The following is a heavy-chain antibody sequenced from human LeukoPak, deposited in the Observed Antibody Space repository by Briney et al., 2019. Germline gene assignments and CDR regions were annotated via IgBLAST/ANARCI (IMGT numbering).Heavy chain of an antibody. CDR1: GGSISSGDYY. J-gene: IGHJ4*02. CDR2: IYYSGST. D-gene: IGHD3-22*01. CDR3: ARGPYDSSGYPLPFEY. V-gene: IGHV4-30-4*08. Sequence: SETLSLTCTVSGGSISSGDYYWSWIRQPPGKGLEWIGYIYYSGSTYYNPSLKSRVTISVDTSKNQFSLKLSSVTAADTAVYYCARGPYDSSGYPLPFEYWGQGTLVTVSS.